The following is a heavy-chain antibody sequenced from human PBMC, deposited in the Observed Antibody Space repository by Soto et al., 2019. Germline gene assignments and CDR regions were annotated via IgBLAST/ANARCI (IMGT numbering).Heavy chain of an antibody. CDR2: FQYRGST. J-gene: IGHJ4*02. CDR1: GGSVSTYY. CDR3: ARRWGEGRVDY. D-gene: IGHD3-10*01. Sequence: PSETLSLTCTVSGGSVSTYYWGWIRQPPGRGLEWIGSFQYRGSTYYNPSLKSRVTISVDKSRNQFSLKLSSVTAADTAVYYCARRWGEGRVDYWGQGTLVTVSS. V-gene: IGHV4-39*07.